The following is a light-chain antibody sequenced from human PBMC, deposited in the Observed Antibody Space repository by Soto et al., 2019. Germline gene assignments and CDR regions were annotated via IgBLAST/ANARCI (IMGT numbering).Light chain of an antibody. CDR1: QSVSSN. CDR3: QQYNNWPT. Sequence: EIVMTQSPATLSVSPGERATLSCRASQSVSSNLAWYQQKPGQAPRLLISGASTRATGVPARFSGSGSGTEFTRTINSLQSEDFAVYYCQQYNNWPTLGQGTKVEIK. V-gene: IGKV3-15*01. J-gene: IGKJ1*01. CDR2: GAS.